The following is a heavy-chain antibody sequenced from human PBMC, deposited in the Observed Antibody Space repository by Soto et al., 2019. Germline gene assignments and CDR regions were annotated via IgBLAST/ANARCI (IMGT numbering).Heavy chain of an antibody. V-gene: IGHV4-4*07. CDR1: GGSVSSYW. CDR2: IFSSGGT. CDR3: ASEGLGTSAAPGVYSLLINRLDP. D-gene: IGHD6-13*01. J-gene: IGHJ5*02. Sequence: KPSETLSLTCTVSGGSVSSYWWSWIRQPAGKGLEWIGRIFSSGGTNYNPSLENRVTMSVDTSKNQISLKLRSVTTADTAMYYCASEGLGTSAAPGVYSLLINRLDPWGQGTLVTVSS.